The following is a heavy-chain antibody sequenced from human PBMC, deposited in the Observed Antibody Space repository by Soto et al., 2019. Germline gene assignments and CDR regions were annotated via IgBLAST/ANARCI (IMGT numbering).Heavy chain of an antibody. CDR2: IYYSGST. CDR1: GGSISSGGYS. D-gene: IGHD6-19*01. Sequence: SETLSLTCAVSGGSISSGGYSWSWIRQPPGKGLEWIGYIYYSGSTNYNPSLKSRVTISVDTSKNQFSLKLSSVTAADTAVYYCARQQWLVLNAFDIWGQGTTVTVSS. V-gene: IGHV4-61*08. CDR3: ARQQWLVLNAFDI. J-gene: IGHJ3*02.